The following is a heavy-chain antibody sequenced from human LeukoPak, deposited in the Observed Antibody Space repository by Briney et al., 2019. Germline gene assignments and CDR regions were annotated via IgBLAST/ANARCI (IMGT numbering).Heavy chain of an antibody. CDR1: GCSISRDGWY. V-gene: IGHV4-30-4*01. Sequence: SETLSLTCNASGCSISRDGWYWSWIRQPPGKGLEWIGYISYSGSTFYNPSLKSRVAISVDMSENYFSLKLSSETAAAEDADYCARVRAQGSWPDYWGQGTLVTVSS. CDR2: ISYSGST. CDR3: ARVRAQGSWPDY. J-gene: IGHJ4*02.